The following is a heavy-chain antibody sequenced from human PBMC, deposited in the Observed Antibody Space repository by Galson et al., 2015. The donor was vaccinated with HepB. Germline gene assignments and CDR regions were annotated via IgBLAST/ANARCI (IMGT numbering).Heavy chain of an antibody. V-gene: IGHV4-38-2*01. D-gene: IGHD1-26*01. CDR3: AMVSGSYSPGWLAA. Sequence: ETLSLTCAVSGYSISSGYYWGWIRQPPGKGLEWIGSIYHSGSTYYNPSLKSRVTISVDTSKNQFSLKLSSVTAADTAVYYCAMVSGSYSPGWLAAWGQGTLVTVSS. CDR2: IYHSGST. J-gene: IGHJ5*02. CDR1: GYSISSGYY.